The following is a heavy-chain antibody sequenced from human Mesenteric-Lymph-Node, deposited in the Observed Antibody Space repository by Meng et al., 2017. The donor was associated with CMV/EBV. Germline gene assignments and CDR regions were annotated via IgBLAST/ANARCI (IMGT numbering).Heavy chain of an antibody. D-gene: IGHD6-13*01. V-gene: IGHV4-31*02. Sequence: GSIGSGGYYWSWIRQQPGKGLEWIGYICYSGSTYYDPYLRGRVSISVDTSKNQFSLKLSSVTAADTAVYYCARAYSSSWYGYWYFDLWGRGTLVTVSS. J-gene: IGHJ2*01. CDR3: ARAYSSSWYGYWYFDL. CDR1: GSIGSGGYY. CDR2: ICYSGST.